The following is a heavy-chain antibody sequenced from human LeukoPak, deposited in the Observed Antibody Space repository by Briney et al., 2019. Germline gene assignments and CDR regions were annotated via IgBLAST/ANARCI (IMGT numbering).Heavy chain of an antibody. CDR1: GFTFSSYS. V-gene: IGHV3-21*01. CDR2: ISSSSSYI. Sequence: PGGSLRLSCAVSGFTFSSYSMNWVRQAPGKGLEWVSSISSSSSYIYYADSVKGRFTISRDNAKNSLYLQMNSLRAEDTAVYYCARDIAAAGTVYGDDYWGQGTLVTVSS. CDR3: ARDIAAAGTVYGDDY. J-gene: IGHJ4*02. D-gene: IGHD6-13*01.